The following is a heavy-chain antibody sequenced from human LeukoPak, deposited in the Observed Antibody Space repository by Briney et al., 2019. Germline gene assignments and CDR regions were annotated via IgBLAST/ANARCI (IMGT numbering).Heavy chain of an antibody. CDR2: IIHSGST. J-gene: IGHJ4*02. CDR3: ARSRIAYFDY. D-gene: IGHD3-16*02. V-gene: IGHV4-34*12. Sequence: SETLSLTCAVYGGSFSGYYWSWIRQPPWKGLEWIGEIIHSGSTNYNPSLKSLVTISVDTSKNQFSLKLSSVTDADTAVYYCARSRIAYFDYWGQGTLVTVSS. CDR1: GGSFSGYY.